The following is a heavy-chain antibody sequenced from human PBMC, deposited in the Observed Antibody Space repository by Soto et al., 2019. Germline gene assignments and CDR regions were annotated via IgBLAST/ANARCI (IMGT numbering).Heavy chain of an antibody. CDR1: GLTFSNFA. D-gene: IGHD6-13*01. V-gene: IGHV3-23*01. CDR2: ISGRGTNT. Sequence: GGSLRLSCAASGLTFSNFAMNWVRQAPGKGLEWVSSISGRGTNTYYADSVKGRFTISRDNSKNTLYLQMDSLIFEDTAVYYCARDLAAADYWGQGTLVTVSS. CDR3: ARDLAAADY. J-gene: IGHJ4*02.